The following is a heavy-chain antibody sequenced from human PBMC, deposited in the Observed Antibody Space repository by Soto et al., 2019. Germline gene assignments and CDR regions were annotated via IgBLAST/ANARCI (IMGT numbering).Heavy chain of an antibody. CDR1: GGSISSSNW. CDR2: IYHSGST. CDR3: ASGIAARTPFDY. D-gene: IGHD6-6*01. J-gene: IGHJ4*02. Sequence: SETLSLTCAVPGGSISSSNWWSWVRQPPGKGLEWIGEIYHSGSTNYNPSLKSRVTISVDKSKNQFSLKLSSVTAADTAVYYCASGIAARTPFDYWGQGTLVTVSS. V-gene: IGHV4-4*02.